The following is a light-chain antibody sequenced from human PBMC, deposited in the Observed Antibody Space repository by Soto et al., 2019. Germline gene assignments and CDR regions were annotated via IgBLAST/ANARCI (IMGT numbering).Light chain of an antibody. V-gene: IGKV1-9*01. CDR3: QQLNSFPIP. Sequence: IQLTQSPSSLSASVGDRVTISCRASQGISSFLAWYQQKPGKAPKLLTYGASTLQSGVPSRFSGSGSGTDFTLTISSLQPEDFATYYCQQLNSFPIPFGPGTKVDIK. J-gene: IGKJ3*01. CDR2: GAS. CDR1: QGISSF.